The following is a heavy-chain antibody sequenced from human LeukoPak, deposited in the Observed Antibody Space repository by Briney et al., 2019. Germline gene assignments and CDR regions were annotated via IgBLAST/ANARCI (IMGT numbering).Heavy chain of an antibody. CDR3: TTVTLRPVGL. CDR1: GFTFSSYE. Sequence: GGSLRLSCAASGFTFSSYEMSWVRQAPGKGLEWVGRIKSKSDGGTTDYAAPVKGRFTISRDDSKNTLFLQVNSLKIEDTAVYYCTTVTLRPVGLWGQGTLVTVSS. J-gene: IGHJ4*02. V-gene: IGHV3-15*05. D-gene: IGHD3-10*01. CDR2: IKSKSDGGTT.